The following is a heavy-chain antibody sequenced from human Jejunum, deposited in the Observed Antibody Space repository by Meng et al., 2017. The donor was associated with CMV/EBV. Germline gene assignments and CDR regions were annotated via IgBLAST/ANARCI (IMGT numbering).Heavy chain of an antibody. D-gene: IGHD1-26*01. Sequence: HLQKSGLWLGNPSETCALTCTGSGDSISSTIYYWGWIRQPPGKGLEWIGSIYYSGSTYYNPSLKSRVTISIDTSKNQFSLKLSSVTAADTAVYYCARKVGATDYFDYWGQGTLVTVSS. CDR2: IYYSGST. CDR1: GDSISSTIYY. J-gene: IGHJ4*02. CDR3: ARKVGATDYFDY. V-gene: IGHV4-39*07.